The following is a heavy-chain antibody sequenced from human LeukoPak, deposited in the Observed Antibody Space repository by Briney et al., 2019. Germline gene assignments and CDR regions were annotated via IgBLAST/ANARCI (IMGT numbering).Heavy chain of an antibody. Sequence: PGGSLRLSCAASGFTFSSYGMHWVRQAPGKGLEWVAFILFDGSNKYYADSVKSRFTIYRDNSKNTLYLQMNSLRAEDTAVYYCAKDFFVGSVTAIQSYFASWGQGTLVTVSS. D-gene: IGHD2-21*02. CDR1: GFTFSSYG. J-gene: IGHJ4*02. V-gene: IGHV3-30*02. CDR2: ILFDGSNK. CDR3: AKDFFVGSVTAIQSYFAS.